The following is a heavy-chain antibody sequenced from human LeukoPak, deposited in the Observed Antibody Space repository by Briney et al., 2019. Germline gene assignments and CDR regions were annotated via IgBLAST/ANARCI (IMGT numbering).Heavy chain of an antibody. V-gene: IGHV4-59*01. CDR2: IYYSGRT. Sequence: ETLSLTCTVAGGSISSYYWSWIRQPPGKGLEWIGYIYYSGRTNYNPSLKSRVTISVDTSKNQFSLKLSSVTAADTAVYYCARHGYSSGSLAWFDPWGQGTHVSVSS. D-gene: IGHD6-19*01. J-gene: IGHJ5*02. CDR3: ARHGYSSGSLAWFDP. CDR1: GGSISSYY.